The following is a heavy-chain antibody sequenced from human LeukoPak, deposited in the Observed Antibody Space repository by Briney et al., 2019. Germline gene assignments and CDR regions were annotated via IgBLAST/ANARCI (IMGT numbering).Heavy chain of an antibody. CDR2: IYYSGST. CDR1: GGSISSSSYY. J-gene: IGHJ4*02. V-gene: IGHV4-39*01. Sequence: SSETLSLTCTVSGGSISSSSYYWGWIRQPPGKGLEWIGSIYYSGSTYYNPSLKSRVTISVDTSKNQFSLKLSSVTVADTAVYYCARPVGTIRWGQGTLVTVSS. D-gene: IGHD2-8*01. CDR3: ARPVGTIR.